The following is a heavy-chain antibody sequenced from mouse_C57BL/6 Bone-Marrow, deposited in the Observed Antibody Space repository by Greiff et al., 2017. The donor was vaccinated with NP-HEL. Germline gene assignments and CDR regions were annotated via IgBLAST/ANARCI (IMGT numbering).Heavy chain of an antibody. D-gene: IGHD2-4*01. Sequence: EVKVVESGGGLVKPGGSLKLSCAASGFTFSSYAMSWVRQTPEKRLEWVATISDGGSYTYYPDNVKGRFTISRDNAKNNLYLQMSHLKSEDTAMYYCARDIYYDYDRYFDVWGTGTTVTVSS. V-gene: IGHV5-4*01. J-gene: IGHJ1*03. CDR3: ARDIYYDYDRYFDV. CDR1: GFTFSSYA. CDR2: ISDGGSYT.